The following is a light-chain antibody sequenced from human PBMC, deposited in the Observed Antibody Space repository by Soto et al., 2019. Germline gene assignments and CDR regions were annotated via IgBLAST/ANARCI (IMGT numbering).Light chain of an antibody. J-gene: IGKJ5*01. V-gene: IGKV2-28*01. Sequence: EIVLTQSPLSLSVSPGEPASISCGSNQSLTHSSGYNYLDWYLLKPGQPPQLLIYLGSNRGSGVPDRFSGSGSGADFTLTISRVEAEDAFLCFCRQPLQTLITFGQGTRLEI. CDR2: LGS. CDR3: RQPLQTLIT. CDR1: QSLTHSSGYNY.